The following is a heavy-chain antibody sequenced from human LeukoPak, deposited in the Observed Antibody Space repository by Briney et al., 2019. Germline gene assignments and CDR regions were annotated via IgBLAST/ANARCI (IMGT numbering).Heavy chain of an antibody. CDR2: ISAYNGNT. V-gene: IGHV1-18*01. CDR1: GGTFSSYA. D-gene: IGHD6-13*01. J-gene: IGHJ4*02. CDR3: ARDHSSSWCGLDY. Sequence: ASVKVSCKASGGTFSSYAISWVRQAPGQGLEWMGWISAYNGNTNYAQKLQGRVTMTTDTSTSTAYMELRSLRSDDTSVYYCARDHSSSWCGLDYWGQGTLVTVTS.